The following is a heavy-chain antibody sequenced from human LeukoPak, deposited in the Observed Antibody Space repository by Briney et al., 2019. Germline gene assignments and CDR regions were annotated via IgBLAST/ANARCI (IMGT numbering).Heavy chain of an antibody. CDR1: GYIFTDYY. CDR3: ALTDLDRELLRLGFDY. CDR2: INPNSGGT. D-gene: IGHD1-26*01. Sequence: ASVKVSCKASGYIFTDYYIHWVRQAPGQGLEWMGWINPNSGGTNYAQKFQGRVTMTRDTSISTAYMELSRLRSDDTAVYYCALTDLDRELLRLGFDYWGQGTLVTVSS. J-gene: IGHJ4*02. V-gene: IGHV1-2*02.